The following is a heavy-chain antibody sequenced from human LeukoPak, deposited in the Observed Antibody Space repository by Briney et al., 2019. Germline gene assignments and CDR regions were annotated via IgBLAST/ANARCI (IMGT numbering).Heavy chain of an antibody. D-gene: IGHD2-21*02. CDR1: GYSFASYW. Sequence: GESLKISCKGSGYSFASYWIGWVRQMPGKGLEWVGIIYPSDSKTMYSPSFQGQVTISADKSISTAYLQWNSLKASDTAMYFCMRRAYCDADCTRAYHSYFGMDVWGQGTAVTVSS. CDR2: IYPSDSKT. J-gene: IGHJ6*02. V-gene: IGHV5-51*01. CDR3: MRRAYCDADCTRAYHSYFGMDV.